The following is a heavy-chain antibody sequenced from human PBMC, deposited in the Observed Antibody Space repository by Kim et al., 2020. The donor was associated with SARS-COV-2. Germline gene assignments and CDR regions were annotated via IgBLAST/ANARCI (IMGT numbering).Heavy chain of an antibody. CDR1: GFTFSTYS. V-gene: IGHV3-48*04. Sequence: GGSLRLSCVASGFTFSTYSMSWVRQAPGKGLEWVSYISSSSSTIYYADSVKGRFTISRDNAKNSLYLQMNSLRAEDTAVYYCARDQGYSYGLITPNFDYWGQGTLVTVSS. D-gene: IGHD5-18*01. CDR3: ARDQGYSYGLITPNFDY. J-gene: IGHJ4*02. CDR2: ISSSSSTI.